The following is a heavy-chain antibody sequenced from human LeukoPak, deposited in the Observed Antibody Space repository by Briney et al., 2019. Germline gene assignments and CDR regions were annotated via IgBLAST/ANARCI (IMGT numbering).Heavy chain of an antibody. CDR1: GSTVSTSV. CDR2: ISFDGTTK. V-gene: IGHV3-30*18. D-gene: IGHD3-16*01. J-gene: IGHJ3*02. CDR3: VKGKDLYGALDI. Sequence: GGSLRLSCAASGSTVSTSVMHWVRQAPGKGLDWAAIISFDGTTKYYADSVKGRFTISRDNSKNTLFLQMDSLRVEDTAVYYCVKGKDLYGALDIWGQGTMVTVSS.